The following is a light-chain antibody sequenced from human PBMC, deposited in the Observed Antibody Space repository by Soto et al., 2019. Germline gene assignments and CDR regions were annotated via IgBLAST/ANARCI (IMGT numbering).Light chain of an antibody. J-gene: IGLJ3*02. CDR2: DNN. Sequence: QSVLTQPPSVSGAPGQRVTISCTGSSSNIGAGYAVHWYQQLPGTAPKLLIYDNNNRPSGVPDRFSGSNSGTSASLAITGLQDEDEADYYCQSYDSTLSAWVFGGGTKLTVL. CDR1: SSNIGAGYA. CDR3: QSYDSTLSAWV. V-gene: IGLV1-40*01.